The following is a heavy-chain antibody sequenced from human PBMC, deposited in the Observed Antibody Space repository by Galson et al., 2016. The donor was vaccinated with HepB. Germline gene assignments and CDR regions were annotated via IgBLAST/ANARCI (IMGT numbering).Heavy chain of an antibody. CDR1: TFTLSSHS. V-gene: IGHV3-30*18. Sequence: SLRLSCAASTFTLSSHSMNWVRQAPGKGLEWVAFISYDGSNKKYADSVKGRFTISRDNSKKTLYLQMNSLRAEDTAVFYCAKDGRIYCSSASCHDHFHYWGQGTLVTVSS. CDR2: ISYDGSNK. CDR3: AKDGRIYCSSASCHDHFHY. D-gene: IGHD2-2*01. J-gene: IGHJ4*02.